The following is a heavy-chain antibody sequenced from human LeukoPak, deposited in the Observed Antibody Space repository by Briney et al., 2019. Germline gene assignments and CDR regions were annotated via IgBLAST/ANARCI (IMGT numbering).Heavy chain of an antibody. J-gene: IGHJ4*02. CDR3: ARSGPPGGKTGTTFFDY. CDR2: ISYDGSNK. CDR1: GFTFSSCG. D-gene: IGHD1-1*01. Sequence: GGSLRLSCAASGFTFSSCGMHWVRQAPGKGLEWVAVISYDGSNKYYADSVKGRFTISRDNSKNTLYLQMNSLRAEDTAVYYCARSGPPGGKTGTTFFDYWGQGTLVTVSS. V-gene: IGHV3-30*03.